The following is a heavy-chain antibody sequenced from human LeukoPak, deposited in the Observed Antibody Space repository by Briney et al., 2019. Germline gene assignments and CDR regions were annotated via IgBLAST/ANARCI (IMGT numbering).Heavy chain of an antibody. Sequence: PSQTLSLTCTVSGCSIDSGGYYWSWLRQHPGKGRESIGYIYDSGTTYYNPSLKSRVTISVDTSKNQFSLKLSSVTAADTAVYCCARDANSGSYYLHGSFDIWGQGTMVTVSS. J-gene: IGHJ3*02. CDR1: GCSIDSGGYY. D-gene: IGHD1-26*01. CDR2: IYDSGTT. V-gene: IGHV4-31*03. CDR3: ARDANSGSYYLHGSFDI.